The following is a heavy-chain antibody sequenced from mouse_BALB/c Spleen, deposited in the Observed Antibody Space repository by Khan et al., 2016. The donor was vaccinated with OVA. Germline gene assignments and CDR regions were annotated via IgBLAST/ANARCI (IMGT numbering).Heavy chain of an antibody. D-gene: IGHD2-14*01. J-gene: IGHJ3*01. V-gene: IGHV1-4*01. CDR3: AREGAYYRSDGWFSY. CDR2: INPSNGYT. CDR1: GYTFTTYT. Sequence: VQLQQSGAELARPGASVKMSCKASGYTFTTYTMHWVKQRPGQGLEWIGSINPSNGYTNYNQKFKDKSTLTADKSSSTAYMQLISLTSDYSAVYYCAREGAYYRSDGWFSYWGQGTLVTVSA.